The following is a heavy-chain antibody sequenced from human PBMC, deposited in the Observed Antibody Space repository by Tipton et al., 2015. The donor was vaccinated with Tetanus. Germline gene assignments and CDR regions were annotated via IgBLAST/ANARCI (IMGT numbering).Heavy chain of an antibody. D-gene: IGHD1-1*01. CDR3: ARGFYNVPRKYHLPTV. CDR1: GYSFSSYS. Sequence: QLVQSGAEMKKPGASVKVSCKASGYSFSSYSMAWVRQAPGQGLESMGYINTNTGNPTYAQGFTVRFVFSFDTSVNTAYLQISSLKADDTAIYYCARGFYNVPRKYHLPTVWGQGTLVTVSS. CDR2: INTNTGNP. V-gene: IGHV7-4-1*02. J-gene: IGHJ4*02.